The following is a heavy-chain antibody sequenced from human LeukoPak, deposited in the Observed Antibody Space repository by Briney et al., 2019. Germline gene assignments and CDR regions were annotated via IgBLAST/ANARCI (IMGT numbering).Heavy chain of an antibody. CDR2: ISGSGGST. J-gene: IGHJ4*02. V-gene: IGHV3-23*01. CDR1: GFTPSSYA. Sequence: GGSLRLSCAASGFTPSSYAMSWVRQAPGKGLEWVSAISGSGGSTYYADSVKGRFTISRDYSKNTLYLQMNSLRAEDTAVYYCAKDGPVGYHSDFDHWGQGTLVTVSS. CDR3: AKDGPVGYHSDFDH. D-gene: IGHD5-12*01.